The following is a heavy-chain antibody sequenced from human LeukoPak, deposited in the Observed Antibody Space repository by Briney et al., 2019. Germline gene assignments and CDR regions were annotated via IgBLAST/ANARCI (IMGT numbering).Heavy chain of an antibody. CDR2: IYYSGST. CDR3: ATAGDTAMDDY. CDR1: GGSISSYY. V-gene: IGHV4-59*12. J-gene: IGHJ4*02. D-gene: IGHD5-18*01. Sequence: SETLSLTCTVSGGSISSYYWSWIRQPPGKGLEWIGYIYYSGSTNYNPSLKSRVTISVDTSKNQFSLKLSSVTAADTAVYYCATAGDTAMDDYWGQGTPVTVSS.